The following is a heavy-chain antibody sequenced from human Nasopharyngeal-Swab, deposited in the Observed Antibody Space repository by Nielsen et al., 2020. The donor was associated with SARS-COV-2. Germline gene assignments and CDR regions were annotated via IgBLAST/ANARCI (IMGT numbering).Heavy chain of an antibody. Sequence: GGSLRLSCAASGFTFSSYWMHWVRQAPGKGLVRASRINEDGSSTSYADSLKGRFTISRDNAKNTLYLQMNSLSAEDTAVYYCTRAGSFRHDYWGQGTLVTVSS. CDR3: TRAGSFRHDY. V-gene: IGHV3-74*01. D-gene: IGHD6-13*01. J-gene: IGHJ4*02. CDR2: INEDGSST. CDR1: GFTFSSYW.